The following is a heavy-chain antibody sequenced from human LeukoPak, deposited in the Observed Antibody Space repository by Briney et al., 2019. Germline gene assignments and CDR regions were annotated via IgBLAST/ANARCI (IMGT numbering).Heavy chain of an antibody. CDR2: INPNSGGT. J-gene: IGHJ4*02. CDR1: GYTFTGYY. Sequence: GASVKVSCKASGYTFTGYYMHWVRQAPGQGLEWMGRINPNSGGTNYAQKFQGRVTMTRDTSISTAYMELSRLRSDDTAVYYCARDLAHREGQQLVWLWWGQGTLVTVSS. V-gene: IGHV1-2*06. D-gene: IGHD6-13*01. CDR3: ARDLAHREGQQLVWLW.